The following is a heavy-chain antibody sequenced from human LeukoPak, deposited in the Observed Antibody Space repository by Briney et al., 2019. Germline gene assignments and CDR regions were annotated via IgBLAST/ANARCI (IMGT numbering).Heavy chain of an antibody. CDR3: ARGENVVAATRR. Sequence: SETLSLTCTVSGGSISSSSYYWGWIRQPPGKGLEWMGSIYYSGSTYYNPSLKSRVTISVDRSKNHFSLRLSSVTAADTAVYYCARGENVVAATRRWGQGTLVTVSS. CDR1: GGSISSSSYY. V-gene: IGHV4-39*02. CDR2: IYYSGST. J-gene: IGHJ4*02. D-gene: IGHD2-15*01.